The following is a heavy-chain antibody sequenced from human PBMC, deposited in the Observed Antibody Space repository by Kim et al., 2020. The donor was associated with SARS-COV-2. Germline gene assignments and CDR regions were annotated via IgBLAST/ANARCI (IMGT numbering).Heavy chain of an antibody. Sequence: VKGRLIISRDNSKNTLYLQMNSLRVEDTAVYYCAKVYYDILTGYPYYFDQWGQGTLVTVSS. D-gene: IGHD3-9*01. CDR3: AKVYYDILTGYPYYFDQ. J-gene: IGHJ4*02. V-gene: IGHV3-23*01.